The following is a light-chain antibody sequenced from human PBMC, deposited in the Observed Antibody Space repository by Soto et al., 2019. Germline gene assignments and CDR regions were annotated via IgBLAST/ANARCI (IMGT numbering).Light chain of an antibody. V-gene: IGKV3-20*01. CDR3: QQYGSSGT. CDR1: QSVSSN. Sequence: RASQSVSSNLAWYQQKPGQAPRLLIYGASTRATGIPARFSGSGSGTDFTLTISRLEPEDFAVYYCQQYGSSGTFGQGTKVDIK. J-gene: IGKJ1*01. CDR2: GAS.